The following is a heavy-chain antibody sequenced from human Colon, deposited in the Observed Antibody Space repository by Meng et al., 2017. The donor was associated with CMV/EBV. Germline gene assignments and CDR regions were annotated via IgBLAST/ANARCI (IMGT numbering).Heavy chain of an antibody. J-gene: IGHJ4*02. V-gene: IGHV3-11*05. CDR2: ISGSSTDI. CDR1: GFTFSDYY. CDR3: SRDPRTLDY. Sequence: QVHCVEFVGALVKPVGCLRLYCAASGFTFSDYYMSWIRQAPGKGPEWVSYISGSSTDIKYVDSVKGRFTISRDNAKNSLYLQMNSLRADDTAVYYCSRDPRTLDYWGQGTLVTVSS.